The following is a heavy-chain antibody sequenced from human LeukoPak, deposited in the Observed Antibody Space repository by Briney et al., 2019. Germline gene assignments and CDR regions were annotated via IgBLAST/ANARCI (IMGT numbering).Heavy chain of an antibody. V-gene: IGHV4-34*01. Sequence: SETLSRTCAVYGVSFSGYYWTWIRQPPGKGLEWIGGINDRGSINYNPSLESRLTISIDTSKNQFSLRLSSMTAADTAVYYCARGRRWWGQGALVTVSS. D-gene: IGHD5-24*01. CDR3: ARGRRW. CDR1: GVSFSGYY. CDR2: INDRGSI. J-gene: IGHJ4*02.